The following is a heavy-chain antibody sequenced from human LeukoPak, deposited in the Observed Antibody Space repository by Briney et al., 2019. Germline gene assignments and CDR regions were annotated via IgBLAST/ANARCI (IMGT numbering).Heavy chain of an antibody. J-gene: IGHJ4*02. CDR2: ISSSGSTI. V-gene: IGHV3-48*03. D-gene: IGHD3-22*01. CDR1: GFTFSSYE. Sequence: PGGSLRLSCAASGFTFSSYEMNWVRQAPGKGLEWVSYISSSGSTIYYADSVKGRFTISIDNAKNSLYLQMNSLRAEDTAVYYCARSEHYYDSSGLTYYFDYWGQGTLVTVSS. CDR3: ARSEHYYDSSGLTYYFDY.